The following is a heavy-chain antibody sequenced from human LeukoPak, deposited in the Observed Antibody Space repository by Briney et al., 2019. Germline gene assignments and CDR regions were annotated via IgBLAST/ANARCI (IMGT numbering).Heavy chain of an antibody. CDR1: GFTFSSYG. Sequence: GGSLRLSCAASGFTFSSYGMHWVRQAPGKGLEWVAAISYDGSKTYYADSVKGRFTMSRDNSKNTQYLQMNSLRAEDTAVYYCAKEFQSGERGTYSWADYWGQGTLVTVSS. CDR3: AKEFQSGERGTYSWADY. V-gene: IGHV3-30*18. CDR2: ISYDGSKT. J-gene: IGHJ4*02. D-gene: IGHD1-26*01.